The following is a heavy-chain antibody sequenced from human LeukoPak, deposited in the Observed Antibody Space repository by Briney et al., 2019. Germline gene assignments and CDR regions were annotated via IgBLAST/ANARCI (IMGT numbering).Heavy chain of an antibody. CDR1: GYSFTSYW. Sequence: GESLKISCQGSGYSFTSYWIGWVRQMPGKGLEWVVIIYPGDSDTRYSPSFQGQVTISADKSISTAYLQWSSLKASDTAMYYCARPRSYSSSWDAFDIWGQGTMVTVSS. D-gene: IGHD6-13*01. V-gene: IGHV5-51*01. CDR3: ARPRSYSSSWDAFDI. CDR2: IYPGDSDT. J-gene: IGHJ3*02.